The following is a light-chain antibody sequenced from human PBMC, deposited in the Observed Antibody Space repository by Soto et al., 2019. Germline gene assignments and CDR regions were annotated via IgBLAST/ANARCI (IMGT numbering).Light chain of an antibody. V-gene: IGLV2-8*01. Sequence: QSVLTQPPSASGSPGQSVTISCTGTRSGVGRYNYVSWYQLHPGKVPKLLIYEVTKRPSGIPDRFSGSKSGNTASLTVSGLQAEDEADYYCSSFVGSNIFVFGSGTKVTVL. CDR1: RSGVGRYNY. CDR2: EVT. J-gene: IGLJ1*01. CDR3: SSFVGSNIFV.